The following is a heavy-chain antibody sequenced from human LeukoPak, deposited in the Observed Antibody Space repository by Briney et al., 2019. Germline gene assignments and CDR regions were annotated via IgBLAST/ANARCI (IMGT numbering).Heavy chain of an antibody. CDR2: IYYSGST. J-gene: IGHJ3*02. CDR1: GGSISSYY. CDR3: ATRITGRKGAFDI. D-gene: IGHD1-20*01. Sequence: SETLSLTCTVSGGSISSYYWSWIRQPPGKGLEWIGYIYYSGSTNYNPSLKSRVTISVDTSKNQFSLKLSSVTAADTAVYYCATRITGRKGAFDIWGQGTMVTVSS. V-gene: IGHV4-59*12.